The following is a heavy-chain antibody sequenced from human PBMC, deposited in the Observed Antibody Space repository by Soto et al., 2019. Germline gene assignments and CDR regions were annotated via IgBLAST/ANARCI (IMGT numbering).Heavy chain of an antibody. D-gene: IGHD5-12*01. V-gene: IGHV3-30*18. CDR3: AKDPTHVYIVARTDYYYYGMDV. CDR1: GFIFSSYG. CDR2: ISYAGSNK. J-gene: IGHJ6*02. Sequence: GGSLRLSCAASGFIFSSYGMHWVRQAPGKGLEWVAVISYAGSNKYYGDSVKGRFTISRDNSKNTLYLQMNSLRAEDTAVYYCAKDPTHVYIVARTDYYYYGMDVWGQGTTVTVSS.